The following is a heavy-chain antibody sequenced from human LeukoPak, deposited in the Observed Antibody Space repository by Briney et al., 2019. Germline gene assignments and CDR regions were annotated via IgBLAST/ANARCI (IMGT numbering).Heavy chain of an antibody. Sequence: ASVKVSCKASGFTSTNFAVQWVRQARGQRLEWIGWIIVGSGATKCAQDFQERVTITRDLSTSTLYMELRSLTSEDTAVYYCATSGLGHYYFDYWGQGSLVTVSS. CDR2: IIVGSGAT. D-gene: IGHD3-10*01. V-gene: IGHV1-58*01. J-gene: IGHJ4*02. CDR1: GFTSTNFA. CDR3: ATSGLGHYYFDY.